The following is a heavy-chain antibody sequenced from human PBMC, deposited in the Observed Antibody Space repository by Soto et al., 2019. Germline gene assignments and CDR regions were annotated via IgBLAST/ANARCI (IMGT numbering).Heavy chain of an antibody. Sequence: GGSLRLSCAASGFTFSSYAMSWVRQAPGKGLEWVSAISGSGGSTYYADSVKGRFTISRDNSKNTLYLQMNSLRAEDTAVYYCAKDRPKTWIQLTSSFDYWGQGTLVTVSS. CDR1: GFTFSSYA. J-gene: IGHJ4*02. CDR3: AKDRPKTWIQLTSSFDY. V-gene: IGHV3-23*01. CDR2: ISGSGGST. D-gene: IGHD5-18*01.